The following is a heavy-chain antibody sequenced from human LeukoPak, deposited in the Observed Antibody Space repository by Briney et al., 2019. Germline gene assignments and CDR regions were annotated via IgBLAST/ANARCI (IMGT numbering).Heavy chain of an antibody. Sequence: GGSLRLSCAASGFTFSSYWMHWVRQAPGKGLVWVSRINSDGSSTSYADSVKGRFTISRDNAKNTLYLQMNSLRAEDTAVYYCARDPTSGSRRDGYKPGLDYWGQGTLVTVSS. V-gene: IGHV3-74*01. CDR3: ARDPTSGSRRDGYKPGLDY. J-gene: IGHJ4*02. CDR2: INSDGSST. D-gene: IGHD5-24*01. CDR1: GFTFSSYW.